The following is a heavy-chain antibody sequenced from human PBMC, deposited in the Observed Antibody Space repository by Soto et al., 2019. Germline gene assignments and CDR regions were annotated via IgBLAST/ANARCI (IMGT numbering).Heavy chain of an antibody. V-gene: IGHV4-39*01. CDR2: IYHSGTT. J-gene: IGHJ5*02. Sequence: SETLSPPRTVSGGSLRSNRHHWGWIRQPPGKWLEWIGSIYHSGTTYYNPPLKSRVTISVDTSKNQFSLRLSSVTAADTAVYYCARVVVGATSWFDPWGQGTLVTVSS. D-gene: IGHD1-26*01. CDR1: GGSLRSNRHH. CDR3: ARVVVGATSWFDP.